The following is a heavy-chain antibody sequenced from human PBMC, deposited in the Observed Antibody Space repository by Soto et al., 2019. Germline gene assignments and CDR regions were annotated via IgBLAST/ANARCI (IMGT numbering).Heavy chain of an antibody. CDR1: GGSVNGYY. J-gene: IGHJ4*02. CDR2: INHTGGT. Sequence: SETLSLTCAVYGGSVNGYYWNWIRQPPGKGLEWIGEINHTGGTHYNPSLKSRVTISVDTSKNQFSLKLSSVTAADTAVYYCARGALDSSGYYADPFDYWGQGTLVTVSS. CDR3: ARGALDSSGYYADPFDY. D-gene: IGHD3-22*01. V-gene: IGHV4-34*09.